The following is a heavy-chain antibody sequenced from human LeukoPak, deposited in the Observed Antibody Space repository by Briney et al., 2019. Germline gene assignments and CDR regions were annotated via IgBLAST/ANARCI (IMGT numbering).Heavy chain of an antibody. D-gene: IGHD4-17*01. J-gene: IGHJ4*02. V-gene: IGHV1-2*02. CDR3: ARGSLREIEY. CDR1: GYNFGAYY. CDR2: INPHSGGT. Sequence: ASVKVSCKASGYNFGAYYINWVRQAPGQGLELMGWINPHSGGTNFAQSFQGRVTMTRDTSINAAHMELSRLRSDDTAVYYCARGSLREIEYWGQGTLVTVSS.